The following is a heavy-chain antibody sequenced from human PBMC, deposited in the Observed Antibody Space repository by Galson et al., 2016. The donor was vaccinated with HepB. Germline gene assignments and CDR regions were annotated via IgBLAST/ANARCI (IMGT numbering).Heavy chain of an antibody. Sequence: SLRLSCAASGFTFTSSSMNWVRQAPGKGPEWVSSICSESKHIYYADSVKGRFTISRDNSRNTLYLQMSSLRAEDTAQYYCAKETPQYGVWTGHTVWGQGTLVTLSS. CDR3: AKETPQYGVWTGHTV. V-gene: IGHV3-21*03. J-gene: IGHJ4*02. CDR1: GFTFTSSS. D-gene: IGHD3/OR15-3a*01. CDR2: ICSESKHI.